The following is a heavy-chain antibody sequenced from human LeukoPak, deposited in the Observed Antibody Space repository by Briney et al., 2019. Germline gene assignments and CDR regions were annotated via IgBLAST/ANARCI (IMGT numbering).Heavy chain of an antibody. CDR3: AKDRGTVFLNYFDP. CDR1: GFTFRLHA. CDR2: LSGSGTGT. D-gene: IGHD1-7*01. Sequence: GGSLRLSCAASGFTFRLHAMAWVRQAPGKGLELVSALSGSGTGTHYSDSVKGRFTISRDNSKNTLYLEMNSLRAEDTAVYYCAKDRGTVFLNYFDPWGQGTPVTVSS. J-gene: IGHJ5*02. V-gene: IGHV3-23*01.